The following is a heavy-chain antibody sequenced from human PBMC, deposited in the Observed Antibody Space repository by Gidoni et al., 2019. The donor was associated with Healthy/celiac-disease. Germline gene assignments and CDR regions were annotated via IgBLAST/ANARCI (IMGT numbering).Heavy chain of an antibody. CDR2: ISYDGSNK. V-gene: IGHV3-30*18. CDR1: GFTFSSYG. Sequence: QVQLVESGGGVVQPGRSLRLSCAASGFTFSSYGMHWVRQAPGKGLEWVAVISYDGSNKYYADSVEGRFTISRDNSKNTLYLQMNSLRAEDTAVYYCAKEGGDFYYDSSGYQGGFDYWGQGTLVTVSS. J-gene: IGHJ4*02. D-gene: IGHD3-22*01. CDR3: AKEGGDFYYDSSGYQGGFDY.